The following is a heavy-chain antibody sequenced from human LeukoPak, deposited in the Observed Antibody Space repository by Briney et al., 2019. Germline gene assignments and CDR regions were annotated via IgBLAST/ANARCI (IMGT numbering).Heavy chain of an antibody. CDR1: GGSISSYY. CDR2: IYYSGST. V-gene: IGHV4-59*01. CDR3: ARRVYSSSWSYYFEY. D-gene: IGHD6-13*01. J-gene: IGHJ4*02. Sequence: SETLSLTCTVSGGSISSYYWSWIRQPPGEGLEWIGYIYYSGSTSYNSSLKSRVTISIDTSKNQFSLKLSSVTPADTAVYYCARRVYSSSWSYYFEYWGQGILVTVSS.